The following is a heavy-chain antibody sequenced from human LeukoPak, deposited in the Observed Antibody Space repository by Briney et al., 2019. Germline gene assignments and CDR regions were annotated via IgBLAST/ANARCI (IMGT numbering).Heavy chain of an antibody. V-gene: IGHV3-30-3*01. J-gene: IGHJ4*02. D-gene: IGHD6-19*01. CDR3: ARGSSGWYEGTIFDY. CDR2: ISYDGSNK. Sequence: GGSLRLSCAASGFTFSSYAMHWVRQAPGKGLEWVAVISYDGSNKYYADSVKGRFTISRDNSKNTLYLQMNSLRAEDTAVYYCARGSSGWYEGTIFDYWGQGTLVTVSP. CDR1: GFTFSSYA.